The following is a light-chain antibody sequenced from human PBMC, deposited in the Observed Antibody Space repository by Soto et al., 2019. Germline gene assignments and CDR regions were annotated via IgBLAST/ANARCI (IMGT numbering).Light chain of an antibody. J-gene: IGKJ1*01. CDR2: GAS. V-gene: IGKV3D-20*02. CDR1: QSVSSSY. CDR3: QQRSNWPPT. Sequence: PGERVTLSCRASQSVSSSYLTWYQQKPGQAPRLLIYGASTRATGIPDRFSGSGSGTDFTLTISSLEPEDFAVYYCQQRSNWPPTFGQGTKVDIK.